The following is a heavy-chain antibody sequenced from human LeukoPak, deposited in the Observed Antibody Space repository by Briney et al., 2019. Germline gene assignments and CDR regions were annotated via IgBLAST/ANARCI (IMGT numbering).Heavy chain of an antibody. J-gene: IGHJ4*02. CDR3: ATEAPRSYYFDY. CDR1: GHTFTNYH. Sequence: GASVKVSCKASGHTFTNYHIHWVRQAPGQGVEWMGAVYATGGVANNTQTFPVRVTMTRDTSTGTVYMGLSSLRFEDTAIYYCATEAPRSYYFDYWGQGIQVTVSS. V-gene: IGHV1-46*01. CDR2: VYATGGVA.